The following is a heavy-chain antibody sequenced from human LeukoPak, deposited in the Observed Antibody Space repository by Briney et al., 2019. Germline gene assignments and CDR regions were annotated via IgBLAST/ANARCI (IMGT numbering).Heavy chain of an antibody. CDR1: GFIFSNDA. CDR2: IWSDGSNK. CDR3: AKDGPDWGSYFDS. D-gene: IGHD3-16*01. V-gene: IGHV3-33*06. J-gene: IGHJ4*02. Sequence: GRSLRLSCAASGFIFSNDAMHWVRQAPGKGLEWVAFIWSDGSNKYYADSVKGRFTISRDNSEDTLYLQMNSLRAEDTAVYHCAKDGPDWGSYFDSWGQGTLVTVSS.